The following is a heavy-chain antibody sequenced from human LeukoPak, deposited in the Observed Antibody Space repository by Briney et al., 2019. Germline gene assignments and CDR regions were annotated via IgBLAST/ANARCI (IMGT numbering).Heavy chain of an antibody. CDR3: AGTYGSGSYHLDN. CDR1: GFTFSNTW. Sequence: GGSLRLSCAASGFTFSNTWMNWVRQAPGKGLEWVSYISTSTTTIYYANSVRGRFTISRDNVKNSLYLQMDSLRAEDSAVYYCAGTYGSGSYHLDNWGQGTLVTVSS. CDR2: ISTSTTTI. V-gene: IGHV3-48*01. D-gene: IGHD3-10*01. J-gene: IGHJ4*02.